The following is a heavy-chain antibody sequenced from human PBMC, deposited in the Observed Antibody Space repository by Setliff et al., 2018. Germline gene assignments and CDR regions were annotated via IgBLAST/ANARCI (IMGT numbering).Heavy chain of an antibody. CDR3: AGRRLDYGGNLGAFDI. CDR1: GGSISSHY. D-gene: IGHD4-17*01. J-gene: IGHJ3*02. Sequence: SETLSLTCTVSGGSISSHYWSWIRQPPGKGLEWIGSIYYGGSTNYNPSLKSRVTISVDTSKNQFSLKLSSVTAADTAVYYCAGRRLDYGGNLGAFDIWGQGTMVTVSS. CDR2: IYYGGST. V-gene: IGHV4-59*11.